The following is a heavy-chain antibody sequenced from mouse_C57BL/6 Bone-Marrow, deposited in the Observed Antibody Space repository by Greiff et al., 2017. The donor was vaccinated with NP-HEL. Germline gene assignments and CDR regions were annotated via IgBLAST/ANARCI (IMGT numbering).Heavy chain of an antibody. D-gene: IGHD4-1*01. CDR1: GYAFSSSW. J-gene: IGHJ2*01. CDR2: IYPGDGDT. V-gene: IGHV1-82*01. CDR3: ARSELGRGYFDD. Sequence: QVQLKQSGPELVKPGASVKISCKASGYAFSSSWMNWVKQRPGKGLEWIGRIYPGDGDTNYNGKFKGKATLTADKSSSTAYMQLSSLTSEDSAVYFCARSELGRGYFDDWGQGTTLTVSS.